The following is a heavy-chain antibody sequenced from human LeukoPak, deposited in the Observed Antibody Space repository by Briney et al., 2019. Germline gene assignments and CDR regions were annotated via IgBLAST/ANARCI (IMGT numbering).Heavy chain of an antibody. CDR3: ARDLVYLVRPG. D-gene: IGHD6-13*01. CDR1: GFTFSDHY. J-gene: IGHJ4*02. V-gene: IGHV3-21*01. Sequence: PGGSLRLSCAASGFTFSDHYMDWVRQAPGKGLEWVSSISSSSSYIYYADSVKGRFTISRDNAKNSLYLQMNSLRAEDAAVYYCARDLVYLVRPGWGQGTLVTVSS. CDR2: ISSSSSYI.